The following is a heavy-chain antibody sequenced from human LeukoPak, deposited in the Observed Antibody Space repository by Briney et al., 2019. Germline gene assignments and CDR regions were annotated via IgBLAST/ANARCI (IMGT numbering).Heavy chain of an antibody. CDR3: AKCLSDPDY. V-gene: IGHV3-30*04. CDR1: GFTFSSYA. J-gene: IGHJ4*02. CDR2: ISYDGSNK. D-gene: IGHD2-2*01. Sequence: PGRSLRLSCAASGFTFSSYAMHWVRQAPGKGLEWVAVISYDGSNKYYADSVKGRFTISRDNSKNTLYLQMNSLRAEDTAVYYCAKCLSDPDYWGQGTLVTVSS.